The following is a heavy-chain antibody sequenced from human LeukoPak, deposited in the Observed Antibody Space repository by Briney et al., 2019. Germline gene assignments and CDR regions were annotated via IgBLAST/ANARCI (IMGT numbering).Heavy chain of an antibody. V-gene: IGHV1-46*03. Sequence: GASVKVSCKASGYTFTSYYMHWVRQAPGQGLGWMGIINPSGGSTSYAQKFQGRVTMTRDTSTSTVYMELSSLRSEDTAVYYCARVNLTYYDLWSGYHFDYWGQGTLVTVSS. CDR1: GYTFTSYY. J-gene: IGHJ4*02. D-gene: IGHD3-3*01. CDR3: ARVNLTYYDLWSGYHFDY. CDR2: INPSGGST.